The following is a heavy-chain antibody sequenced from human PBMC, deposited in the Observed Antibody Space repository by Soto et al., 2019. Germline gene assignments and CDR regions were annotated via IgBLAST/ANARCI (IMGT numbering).Heavy chain of an antibody. Sequence: GGSLRLSCAASGFTFSSYGMHWVRQAPGKGLEWVAVISYDGSNKYYADSVKGRFTISRDNSKNTLYLQMNSLRAEDTAVYYCAKGGETDYWGQGTLVTVSS. CDR3: AKGGETDY. D-gene: IGHD4-17*01. J-gene: IGHJ4*02. CDR1: GFTFSSYG. V-gene: IGHV3-30*18. CDR2: ISYDGSNK.